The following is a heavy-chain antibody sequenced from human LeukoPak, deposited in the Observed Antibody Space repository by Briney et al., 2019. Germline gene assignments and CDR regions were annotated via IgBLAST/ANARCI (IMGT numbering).Heavy chain of an antibody. CDR1: GYTFTGYY. V-gene: IGHV1-2*02. J-gene: IGHJ4*02. CDR3: ARDPETDSSGWYPPDY. CDR2: INPNSGGT. Sequence: GASVKVSCKASGYTFTGYYMHWVRQAPGRGLEWVGWINPNSGGTNYAQKFQGRVTMTRDTSISTAYMELSRLRSDDTAVYYCARDPETDSSGWYPPDYWGQGTLVTVSS. D-gene: IGHD6-19*01.